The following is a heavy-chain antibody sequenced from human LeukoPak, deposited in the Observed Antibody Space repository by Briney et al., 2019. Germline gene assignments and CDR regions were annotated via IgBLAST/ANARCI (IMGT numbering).Heavy chain of an antibody. D-gene: IGHD3-10*01. CDR2: VSSSGSTI. V-gene: IGHV3-48*04. Sequence: GGSLRLSCAASGFTFSTYNMNWVRQAPGKGLEWASYVSSSGSTIYYADSVKGRFTISRDNAKKSLYLQMNSLRAEDTAVYYCARGIAARWELLGALDIWGQGTMVTVSS. CDR1: GFTFSTYN. J-gene: IGHJ3*02. CDR3: ARGIAARWELLGALDI.